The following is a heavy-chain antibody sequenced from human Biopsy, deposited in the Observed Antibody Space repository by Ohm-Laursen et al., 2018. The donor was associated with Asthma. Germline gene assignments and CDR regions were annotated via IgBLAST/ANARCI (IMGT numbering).Heavy chain of an antibody. CDR1: GGSINIGDYY. CDR2: IYYSGST. D-gene: IGHD6-19*01. Sequence: SDTLSLTCTVSGGSINIGDYYWSWIRQHPVKGLEWIGHIYYSGSTYYNPSLKGGVTISVDTSKNQFSLKLSSVTAADTAVYCCARAPVAASSNWFDPWGQGTLVTVSS. CDR3: ARAPVAASSNWFDP. J-gene: IGHJ5*02. V-gene: IGHV4-30-4*02.